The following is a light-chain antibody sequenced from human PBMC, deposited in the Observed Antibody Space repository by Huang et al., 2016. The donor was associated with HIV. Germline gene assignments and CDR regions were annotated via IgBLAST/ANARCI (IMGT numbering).Light chain of an antibody. Sequence: DIQMTQSPSSLSASVGDRVTITCQASRDINKYLNWYQQKPGKAPKLLIYDASSLETGVPSRFSGSGSGTDFTFSISSLQPEDIATYYCQQCDSRVTFGGGTKVE. V-gene: IGKV1-33*01. CDR3: QQCDSRVT. CDR1: RDINKY. J-gene: IGKJ4*01. CDR2: DAS.